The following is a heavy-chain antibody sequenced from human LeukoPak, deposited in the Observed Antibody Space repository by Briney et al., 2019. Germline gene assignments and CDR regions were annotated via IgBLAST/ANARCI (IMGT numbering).Heavy chain of an antibody. CDR3: ARDLGD. J-gene: IGHJ4*02. Sequence: GGSLRPSCAASGFTFSSYAMHWVRQAPGKGLEWVAVISYDGSNKYYADSVKGRFTISRDNSKNTLYLQMNSLRAEDTAVYYCARDLGDWGQGTLVTVSS. CDR2: ISYDGSNK. V-gene: IGHV3-30-3*01. CDR1: GFTFSSYA.